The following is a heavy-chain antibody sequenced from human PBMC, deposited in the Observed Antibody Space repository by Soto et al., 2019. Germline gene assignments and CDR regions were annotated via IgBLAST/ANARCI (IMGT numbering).Heavy chain of an antibody. D-gene: IGHD3-10*01. V-gene: IGHV3-21*01. CDR3: ARDPASDNWAGSIHLDY. Sequence: GGSLRLSCAASGFSLSTYSMNWVRQAPGKGLEWVASISSRSNYIYYGDSVKGRFNISRDNAKNSLYLQMSSLRAEDTAVHYCARDPASDNWAGSIHLDYWGQGTLVTVSS. CDR2: ISSRSNYI. J-gene: IGHJ4*02. CDR1: GFSLSTYS.